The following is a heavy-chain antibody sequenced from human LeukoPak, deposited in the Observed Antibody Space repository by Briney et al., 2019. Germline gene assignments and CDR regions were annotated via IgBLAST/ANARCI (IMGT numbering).Heavy chain of an antibody. CDR3: AKVPSKYQLLSLDY. CDR2: ISGSGGST. D-gene: IGHD2-2*01. CDR1: GFTFSDAW. V-gene: IGHV3-23*01. J-gene: IGHJ4*02. Sequence: GGSLRLSCAASGFTFSDAWMTWVRQAPGKGLEWVSAISGSGGSTYYADSVKGRFTISRDNSKNTLYLQMNSLRAEDTAVYYCAKVPSKYQLLSLDYWGQGTLVTVSS.